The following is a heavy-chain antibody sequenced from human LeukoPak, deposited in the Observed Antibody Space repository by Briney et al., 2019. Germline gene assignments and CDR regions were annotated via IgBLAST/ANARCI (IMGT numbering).Heavy chain of an antibody. V-gene: IGHV3-9*01. CDR3: AKDWGVFYVDTAMALS. CDR1: GFTFDDYA. Sequence: GGSLRLSCAASGFTFDDYAMHWVRQAPGKGLEWVSGISWNSGSIGYADSVKGRFTISRDNAKNSLYLQMNSLRAEDTALYYCAKDWGVFYVDTAMALSWGQGTLVTVSS. D-gene: IGHD5-18*01. J-gene: IGHJ5*02. CDR2: ISWNSGSI.